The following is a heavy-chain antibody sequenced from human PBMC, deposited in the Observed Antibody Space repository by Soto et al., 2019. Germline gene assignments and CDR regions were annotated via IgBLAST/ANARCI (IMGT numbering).Heavy chain of an antibody. Sequence: EVRLLESGGGLVQPGESLRLSCAASGFTFRSYAMSWVRQAPGKGLEWVSAIRGSGDNSYYADSVEGRFTVSRDNSKNTLYLQMSSLRAEDTAVYYCASEYSSSWFPYHGMDIWGQGTTVTVSS. J-gene: IGHJ6*02. D-gene: IGHD6-13*01. CDR1: GFTFRSYA. CDR2: IRGSGDNS. CDR3: ASEYSSSWFPYHGMDI. V-gene: IGHV3-23*01.